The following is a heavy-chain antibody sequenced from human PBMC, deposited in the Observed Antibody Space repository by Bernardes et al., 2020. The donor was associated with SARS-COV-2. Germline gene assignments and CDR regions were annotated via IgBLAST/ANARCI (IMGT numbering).Heavy chain of an antibody. CDR1: GFTFSSYA. V-gene: IGHV3-23*01. D-gene: IGHD2-15*01. CDR3: AKGKDIVVVVAAKFYLDY. Sequence: GGSLRLSCAASGFTFSSYAMSWVRQAPGKGLEWVSAISGSGGSTYYADSVKGRFTISRDNSKNTLYLQMNSLRAEDTAVYYCAKGKDIVVVVAAKFYLDYWGQGTLVTVSS. CDR2: ISGSGGST. J-gene: IGHJ4*02.